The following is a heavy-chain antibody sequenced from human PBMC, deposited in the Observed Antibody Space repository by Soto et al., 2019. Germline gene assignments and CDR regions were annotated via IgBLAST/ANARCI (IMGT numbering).Heavy chain of an antibody. CDR3: AKEYSSSWSWFDP. CDR1: GGSISSSSYY. Sequence: PSETLSLTCTVSGGSISSSSYYWGWIRQPPGKGLEWIGSIYYSGSTYYNPSLKSRVTISVDTSKNQFSLRPSSVTAADTAVYYCAKEYSSSWSWFDPWGQGTLVTVSS. CDR2: IYYSGST. V-gene: IGHV4-39*01. D-gene: IGHD6-6*01. J-gene: IGHJ5*02.